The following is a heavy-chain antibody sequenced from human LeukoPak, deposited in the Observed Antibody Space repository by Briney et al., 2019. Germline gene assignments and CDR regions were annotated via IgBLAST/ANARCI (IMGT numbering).Heavy chain of an antibody. V-gene: IGHV1-46*01. Sequence: ASVKVSCKASGYTFTSYYMLWVRQAPGQGLEWMGIINPSGGSTSYAQKFQGRVTLTRDTSTSTVYMELSSLRSEDTAVYYCASPIYSYGYYYYYGMDVWGQGTTVTVSS. CDR1: GYTFTSYY. CDR3: ASPIYSYGYYYYYGMDV. CDR2: INPSGGST. J-gene: IGHJ6*02. D-gene: IGHD5-18*01.